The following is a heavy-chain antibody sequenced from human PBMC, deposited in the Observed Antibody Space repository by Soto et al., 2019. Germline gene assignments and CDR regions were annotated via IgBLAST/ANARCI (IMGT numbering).Heavy chain of an antibody. CDR2: IKSKTDGGTT. Sequence: GGSLRLSCAASGFTFSNAWMSWVRQAPGKGLEWVGRIKSKTDGGTTDYAAPVKGRFTISRDDSKNTLYLQMNSLKTEDTAVYYCTTDRPEREPFIQWLVFDYWGQGTLVTVSS. J-gene: IGHJ4*02. CDR3: TTDRPEREPFIQWLVFDY. V-gene: IGHV3-15*01. CDR1: GFTFSNAW. D-gene: IGHD6-19*01.